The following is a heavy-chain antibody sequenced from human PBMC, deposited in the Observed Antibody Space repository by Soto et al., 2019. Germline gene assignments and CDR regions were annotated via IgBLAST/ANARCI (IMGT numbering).Heavy chain of an antibody. V-gene: IGHV3-21*01. Sequence: EVQLVESGGGLVKPGGSLRLSCAASGFTFSNYFMNWVRQAPGKGLEWVSSISSSSTYIFYADSVKGRFTISRDNAKSSLYLQMSSLRAEDTAVYYCARDRRSGCWNYYGSGSAFDYWGQGTLVTVSS. J-gene: IGHJ4*02. CDR2: ISSSSTYI. D-gene: IGHD3-10*01. CDR3: ARDRRSGCWNYYGSGSAFDY. CDR1: GFTFSNYF.